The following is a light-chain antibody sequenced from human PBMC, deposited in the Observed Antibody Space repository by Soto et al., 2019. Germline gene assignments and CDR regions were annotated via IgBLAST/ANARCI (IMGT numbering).Light chain of an antibody. CDR3: QQYFTSPLT. CDR2: GAS. Sequence: PGERATLSCRASQSVDNSHVAWYQQRRGLPPRLLIYGASNRATGIPDRFSGGGSGTDFTLTISRLEPEDFAMYYCQQYFTSPLTFGGGTKVDIK. CDR1: QSVDNSH. V-gene: IGKV3-20*01. J-gene: IGKJ4*01.